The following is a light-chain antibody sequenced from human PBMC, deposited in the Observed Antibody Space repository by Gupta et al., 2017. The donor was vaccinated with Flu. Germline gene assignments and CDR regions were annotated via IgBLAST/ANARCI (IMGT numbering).Light chain of an antibody. CDR3: QHSYSTPPT. Sequence: DIQMTQSPSSLSASVGDRVTITCRASQSISTYLNWYQQKPGKAPKLLIYAASSLRSGVPSRFSGSGSGTDFTLTISSLQPEDFATYYCQHSYSTPPTFGQGTKVEIK. J-gene: IGKJ1*01. CDR1: QSISTY. V-gene: IGKV1-39*01. CDR2: AAS.